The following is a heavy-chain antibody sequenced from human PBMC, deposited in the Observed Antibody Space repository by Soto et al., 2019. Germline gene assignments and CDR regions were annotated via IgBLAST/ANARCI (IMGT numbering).Heavy chain of an antibody. J-gene: IGHJ4*02. CDR3: AGSGVVPSASDC. V-gene: IGHV1-3*01. Sequence: ASVEVSCKASGYTFTSYAMHWARQAPGQRHERMGWINDGNGNTKYSQKFQGRVTITRDTSASTAYKELSRLRSDDTDVYYCAGSGVVPSASDCWRKGSLVTVSS. CDR1: GYTFTSYA. D-gene: IGHD2-2*01. CDR2: INDGNGNT.